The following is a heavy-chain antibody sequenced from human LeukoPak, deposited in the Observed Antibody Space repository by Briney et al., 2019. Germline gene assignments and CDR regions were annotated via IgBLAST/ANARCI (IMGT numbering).Heavy chain of an antibody. CDR3: ARRRKYYYDSSGYDY. V-gene: IGHV4-39*01. Sequence: SETLSLTCTVSGGSISSSSYYWGWIRQPPGKGLEWIGSIYYSGSTYYNPSLKSRATISVDTSKNQFSLKLSSVTAADTAVYYCARRRKYYYDSSGYDYWGQGTLVTVSS. CDR2: IYYSGST. D-gene: IGHD3-22*01. CDR1: GGSISSSSYY. J-gene: IGHJ4*02.